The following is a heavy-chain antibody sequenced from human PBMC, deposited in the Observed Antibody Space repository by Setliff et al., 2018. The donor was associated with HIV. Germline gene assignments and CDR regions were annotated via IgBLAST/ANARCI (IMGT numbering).Heavy chain of an antibody. V-gene: IGHV3-48*03. D-gene: IGHD3-10*01. CDR2: ISVSGFTI. CDR1: GFSFSLYA. CDR3: ARILDMSSRTRTLYHAMDV. Sequence: GGSLRLSCAATGFSFSLYAMNWVRQAPGKGLEWVSFISVSGFTIHYADSVQGRFTISRDNARNPLSLQLNSLRADDTAVYYCARILDMSSRTRTLYHAMDVWGRGTTVTVSS. J-gene: IGHJ6*02.